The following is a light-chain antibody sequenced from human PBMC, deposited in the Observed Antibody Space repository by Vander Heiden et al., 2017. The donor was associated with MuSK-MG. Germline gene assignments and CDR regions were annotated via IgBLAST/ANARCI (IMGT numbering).Light chain of an antibody. CDR3: QQKDSRPPNT. J-gene: IGKJ4*01. CDR1: RDISTY. Sequence: DTQITQSPSSLSAFVGDTVTITCRARRDISTYLNWYQQKQGKAPRLLIYAASKLQSGVPSRFSGSGSGRDFTLTVASLQAEDAATYYCQQKDSRPPNTFGGGTKLEIK. V-gene: IGKV1-39*01. CDR2: AAS.